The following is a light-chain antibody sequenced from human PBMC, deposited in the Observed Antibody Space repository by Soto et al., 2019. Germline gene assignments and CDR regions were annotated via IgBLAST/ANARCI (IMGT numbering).Light chain of an antibody. V-gene: IGLV2-14*01. J-gene: IGLJ1*01. CDR2: EVS. CDR1: SSDVGGFNY. Sequence: QSVLSQPASVSGSPGRSITISCTATSSDVGGFNYVSWVQQHPGKAPKLMIYEVSNRPSGVSNRFSGSKSGNTASLTISGLQAEDEADYYCSSYTSISTYVFGTGTKSPS. CDR3: SSYTSISTYV.